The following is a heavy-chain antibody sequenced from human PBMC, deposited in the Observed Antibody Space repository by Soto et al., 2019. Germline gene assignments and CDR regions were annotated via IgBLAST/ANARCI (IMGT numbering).Heavy chain of an antibody. CDR2: ISGYNGNT. V-gene: IGHV1-18*01. CDR1: GYTFTNYG. CDR3: AREGQAPYYYYGMDV. J-gene: IGHJ6*02. Sequence: ASVNVSCKASGYTFTNYGFSWVRQAPGQGLEWMGWISGYNGNTKYAEKFQGRVTMTTDTSTSTAHMELRSLRSDDTAVYYCAREGQAPYYYYGMDVWGQ.